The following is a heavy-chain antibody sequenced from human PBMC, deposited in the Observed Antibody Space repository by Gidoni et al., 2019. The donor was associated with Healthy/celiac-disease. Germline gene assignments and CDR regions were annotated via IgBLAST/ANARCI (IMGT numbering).Heavy chain of an antibody. CDR2: ISAYNGNT. Sequence: QVQLVQSGAEVKKPGASATVSCQASGYTFTSYGSSWVRQAPGQGLEWMGWISAYNGNTNYAQKLQGRVTMTTDTSTSTAYMELRSLRSDDTAVYYCARDRYDFWSGYYVGAFDYWGQGTLVTVSS. V-gene: IGHV1-18*01. D-gene: IGHD3-3*01. CDR1: GYTFTSYG. J-gene: IGHJ4*02. CDR3: ARDRYDFWSGYYVGAFDY.